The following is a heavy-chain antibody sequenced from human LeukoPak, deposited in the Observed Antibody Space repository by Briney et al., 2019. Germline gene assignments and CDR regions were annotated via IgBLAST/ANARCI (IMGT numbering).Heavy chain of an antibody. Sequence: SETLSLTCTVSGGSISSSSSDYYWGWVRQPPGKGLEWIGSISYSGSTYYNPSLKSRVTISADTSNNKFSLKLTSVTAADTAVYYCARGIVATRIDYWGQGTLVTVSS. CDR1: GGSISSSSSDYY. J-gene: IGHJ4*02. CDR2: ISYSGST. V-gene: IGHV4-39*01. CDR3: ARGIVATRIDY. D-gene: IGHD5-12*01.